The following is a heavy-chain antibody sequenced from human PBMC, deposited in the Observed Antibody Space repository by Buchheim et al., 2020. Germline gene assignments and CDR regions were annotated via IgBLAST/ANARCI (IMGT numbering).Heavy chain of an antibody. CDR3: AKGLIAAYCDY. D-gene: IGHD6-13*01. CDR1: GFTFSSYG. V-gene: IGHV3-30*18. Sequence: QVQLVESGGGVVQPGRSLRLSCAASGFTFSSYGMHWVRQAPGKGLEWVAVISYDGSNKYYADSVKGRFTISRDNSKNTLYLQMNSLRAEDTAVYYCAKGLIAAYCDYWGQGTL. CDR2: ISYDGSNK. J-gene: IGHJ4*02.